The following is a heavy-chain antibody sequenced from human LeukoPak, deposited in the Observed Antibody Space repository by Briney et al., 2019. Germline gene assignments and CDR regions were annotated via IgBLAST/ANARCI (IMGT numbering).Heavy chain of an antibody. V-gene: IGHV3-23*01. D-gene: IGHD2/OR15-2a*01. CDR1: GFTFSRYA. CDR3: AKAPHSQDSTPHFDY. CDR2: ISGSGGST. Sequence: GGSLRLSCAASGFTFSRYAMSWVRQAPGKGLEWVSAISGSGGSTYYADSVKGRFTISRDNSKNTLYLQMNSLRAEDTAVYHCAKAPHSQDSTPHFDYWGQGTLVTVSS. J-gene: IGHJ4*02.